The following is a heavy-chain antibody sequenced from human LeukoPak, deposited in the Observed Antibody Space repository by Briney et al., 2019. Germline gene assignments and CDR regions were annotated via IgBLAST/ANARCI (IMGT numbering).Heavy chain of an antibody. CDR1: GFTFSSYA. Sequence: GGSLRLSCAASGFTFSSYAMSWVRQAPGKGLEWVSAISGSGGSTYYADSVKGRFTISRDNAKNSLYLQMNSLRAEDTAVYYCARRMTRAMYYFDYWGQGTLVTVSS. D-gene: IGHD2/OR15-2a*01. CDR2: ISGSGGST. J-gene: IGHJ4*02. CDR3: ARRMTRAMYYFDY. V-gene: IGHV3-23*01.